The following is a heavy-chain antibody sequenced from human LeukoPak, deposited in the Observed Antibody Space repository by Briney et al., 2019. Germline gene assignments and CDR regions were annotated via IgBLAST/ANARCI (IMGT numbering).Heavy chain of an antibody. CDR1: GGSISSGGYY. J-gene: IGHJ4*02. V-gene: IGHV4-30-4*01. Sequence: SQTLSLTCTVSGGSISSGGYYWSWIRQPPGKGLEWIGYIYYSGSTDYNPSLKSRVTISVDTSKKQFSLKLSSVTAADTAVYYCARADYDYVWGSYRYYYFDYWGQGTLVTVSS. D-gene: IGHD3-16*02. CDR2: IYYSGST. CDR3: ARADYDYVWGSYRYYYFDY.